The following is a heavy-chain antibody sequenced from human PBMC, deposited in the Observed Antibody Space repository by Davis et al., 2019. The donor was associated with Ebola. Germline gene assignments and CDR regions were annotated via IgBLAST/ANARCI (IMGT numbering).Heavy chain of an antibody. J-gene: IGHJ4*02. CDR2: ISTYNGNT. CDR3: ARDVRGITGPSEY. D-gene: IGHD1-1*01. CDR1: GYSLTDDG. Sequence: ASVKVSCKASGYSLTDDGISWVRQAPGQGLEWMGWISTYNGNTNYAQKVQGRITMTTDTSTNTAYMELRSLRSDDTARYYCARDVRGITGPSEYWGQGTLVTVSS. V-gene: IGHV1-18*01.